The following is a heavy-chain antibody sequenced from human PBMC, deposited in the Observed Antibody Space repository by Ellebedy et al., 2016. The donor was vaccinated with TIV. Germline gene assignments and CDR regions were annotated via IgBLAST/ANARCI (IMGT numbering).Heavy chain of an antibody. CDR3: ARRGSYGDYAVQVNSWFDT. Sequence: PGGSLRLSCTASGFSFRSYWMSWVRQAPGKGLEWVAHIYQDGSFQYYLDSVKGRFTISRDNANKSLFLQMNSLRVEDTAVYYCARRGSYGDYAVQVNSWFDTWGQGTLVSVSS. V-gene: IGHV3-7*01. J-gene: IGHJ5*02. CDR2: IYQDGSFQ. CDR1: GFSFRSYW. D-gene: IGHD4-17*01.